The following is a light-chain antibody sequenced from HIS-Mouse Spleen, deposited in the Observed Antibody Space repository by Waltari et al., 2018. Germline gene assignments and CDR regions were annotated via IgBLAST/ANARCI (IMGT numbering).Light chain of an antibody. Sequence: QSALTQPRSVSGSPGQSVTISCTGTSSDVGGYNYVSWYHQHPGQAPKLMIYDVSKRPSGVPDRFSGSKAGNTASLTISGLQAEDEADYYCCSYAGSYTGVFGTGTKVTVL. J-gene: IGLJ1*01. V-gene: IGLV2-11*01. CDR3: CSYAGSYTGV. CDR2: DVS. CDR1: SSDVGGYNY.